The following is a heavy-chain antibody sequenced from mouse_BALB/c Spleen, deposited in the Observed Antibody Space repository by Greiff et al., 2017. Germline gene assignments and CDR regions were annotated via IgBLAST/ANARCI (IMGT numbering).Heavy chain of an antibody. D-gene: IGHD2-4*01. Sequence: VQLVESGPGLVQPSQSLSITCTVSGFSLTSYGVHWVRQSPGKGLEWLGVIWSGGSTDYNAAFISRLSISKDNSKSQVFFKMNSLQANDTAIYYCARTMITKSSYYYAMDYWGQGTSVTVSS. V-gene: IGHV2-2*02. CDR2: IWSGGST. CDR1: GFSLTSYG. CDR3: ARTMITKSSYYYAMDY. J-gene: IGHJ4*01.